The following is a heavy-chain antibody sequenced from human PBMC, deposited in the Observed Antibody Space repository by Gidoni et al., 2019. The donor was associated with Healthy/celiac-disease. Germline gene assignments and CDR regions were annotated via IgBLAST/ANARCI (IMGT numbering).Heavy chain of an antibody. Sequence: QVQLVQSGAEVKKPGSSVKVSCKASGGTFSSYAISWVRQAPGQGLEWMGGIIPIFGTANYAQKFQGRVTITADKSTSTAYMELSSLRSEDTAVYYCARMGYCSSTSCHTGSYYYYYMDVWGKGTTVTVSS. J-gene: IGHJ6*03. D-gene: IGHD2-2*02. CDR2: IIPIFGTA. CDR3: ARMGYCSSTSCHTGSYYYYYMDV. V-gene: IGHV1-69*06. CDR1: GGTFSSYA.